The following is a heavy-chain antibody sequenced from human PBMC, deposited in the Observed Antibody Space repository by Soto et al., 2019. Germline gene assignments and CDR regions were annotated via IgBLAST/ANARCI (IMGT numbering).Heavy chain of an antibody. J-gene: IGHJ4*02. Sequence: WCXRLSWSSGVCSFSGYSITWFRHAPGKGLESVSGIYGNGAGIQYADSVSGRFKISRHNSKNTLYLQLNSLRAEDTAVYYCAKDVISGAGLWLMDKWGQGPLVNV. D-gene: IGHD2-2*03. V-gene: IGHV3-23*01. CDR1: VCSFSGYS. CDR2: IYGNGAGI. CDR3: AKDVISGAGLWLMDK.